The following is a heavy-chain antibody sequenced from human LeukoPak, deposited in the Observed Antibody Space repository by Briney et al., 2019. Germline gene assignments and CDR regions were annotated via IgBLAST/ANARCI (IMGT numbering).Heavy chain of an antibody. D-gene: IGHD3-3*01. J-gene: IGHJ6*03. CDR2: IIPIFGTA. CDR3: ASPGKAIPIFGVVNNYYYYMDV. CDR1: GGTFSSYA. V-gene: IGHV1-69*13. Sequence: SVKVSCQASGGTFSSYAISWVRQAPGQGLEWMGGIIPIFGTANYAQKFQGRVTITADESTSTAYMELTSLRSGDTAVFYCASPGKAIPIFGVVNNYYYYMDVWGKGTTVTVSS.